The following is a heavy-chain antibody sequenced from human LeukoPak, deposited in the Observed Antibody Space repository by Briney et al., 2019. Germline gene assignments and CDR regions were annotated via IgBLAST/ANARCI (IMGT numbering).Heavy chain of an antibody. CDR1: GYTFTSYY. V-gene: IGHV1-46*01. J-gene: IGHJ6*02. Sequence: ASVKVSCKASGYTFTSYYMHWVRQAPGQGLEWMGIINPSGGSTSYAQKFQGRVTMTRDTSTSTVYMELSSLRSEDTAVYYCARDSSSSPYYYGMDVWGHGTTVTVSS. CDR2: INPSGGST. CDR3: ARDSSSSPYYYGMDV. D-gene: IGHD6-6*01.